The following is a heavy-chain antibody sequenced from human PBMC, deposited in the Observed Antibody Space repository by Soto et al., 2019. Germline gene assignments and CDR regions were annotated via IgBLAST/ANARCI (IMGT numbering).Heavy chain of an antibody. CDR2: IIPIFGTA. V-gene: IGHV1-69*12. J-gene: IGHJ4*02. Sequence: QVQLVQSGAEVKKPGSSVKVSCKASGGTFSSYAISWVRQAPGQGLEWMGGIIPIFGTANYAQKFQGRVTITADESTCTAYMELSSLRSEDTAVYYCALLDIVLVPAAHTQGYWGQGTLVTVSS. CDR1: GGTFSSYA. D-gene: IGHD2-2*01. CDR3: ALLDIVLVPAAHTQGY.